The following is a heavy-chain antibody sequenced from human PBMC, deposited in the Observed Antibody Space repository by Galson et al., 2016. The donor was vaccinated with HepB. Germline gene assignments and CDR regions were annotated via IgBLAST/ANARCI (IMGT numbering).Heavy chain of an antibody. CDR1: GYTFTGYY. V-gene: IGHV1-2*02. D-gene: IGHD6-19*01. J-gene: IGHJ4*02. CDR2: INPNSGAT. Sequence: SVKVSCKASGYTFTGYYMHWVRQAPGQGLEWMRWINPNSGATDYAQKFRGRVTMTRDTSISTAYMDLSRLTSDDTAVYYCARAGGPVAGIAYWGQGTLVTVSS. CDR3: ARAGGPVAGIAY.